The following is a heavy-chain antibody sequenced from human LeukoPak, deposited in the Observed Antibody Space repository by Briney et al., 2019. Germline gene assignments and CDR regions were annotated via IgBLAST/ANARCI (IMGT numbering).Heavy chain of an antibody. CDR1: GFTFSNLW. J-gene: IGHJ4*02. CDR3: ATSTAAAGTD. D-gene: IGHD6-13*01. Sequence: GGSLRLSCAASGFTFSNLWMSWVRQAPGKGLKWVANIKQDGSEKYYVDSVRGRFTISRDNAQNSLYLQMNSLRAEDTAIYYCATSTAAAGTDWGQGTLVTVSS. V-gene: IGHV3-7*03. CDR2: IKQDGSEK.